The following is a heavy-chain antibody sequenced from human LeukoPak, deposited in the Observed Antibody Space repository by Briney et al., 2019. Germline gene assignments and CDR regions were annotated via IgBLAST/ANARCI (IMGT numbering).Heavy chain of an antibody. CDR1: GFTFANAW. CDR2: IKSQTEGATT. Sequence: GGSLRLSCATSGFTFANAWLSWVRQAPGEGLQWVGHIKSQTEGATTDYATPVKGRFTIWRDDSANTLYLQMNGLRTDDTAVYYCTTGGHYFGSWGQGTLVTVSS. J-gene: IGHJ4*02. CDR3: TTGGHYFGS. V-gene: IGHV3-15*01.